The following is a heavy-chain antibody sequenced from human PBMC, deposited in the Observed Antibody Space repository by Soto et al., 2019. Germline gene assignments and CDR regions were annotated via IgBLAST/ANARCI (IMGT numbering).Heavy chain of an antibody. D-gene: IGHD3-22*01. CDR3: ARRDRSGFSYWLDT. Sequence: PSETRSLTCTVSGGSISSGDYYWSGIRQHPGKGLEWIGTIYFSGTTYYNPSLKSRVTISVDTSKSQFSLKLSSVTAADTAVYYCARRDRSGFSYWLDTWGQGTLVTVSS. J-gene: IGHJ5*02. CDR2: IYFSGTT. CDR1: GGSISSGDYY. V-gene: IGHV4-31*03.